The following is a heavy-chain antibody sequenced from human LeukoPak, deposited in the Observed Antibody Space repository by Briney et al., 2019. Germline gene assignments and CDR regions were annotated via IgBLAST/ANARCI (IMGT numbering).Heavy chain of an antibody. CDR3: ARSGYSYGYADYYYYCMDV. CDR1: GGTFSSYA. D-gene: IGHD5-18*01. V-gene: IGHV1-69*13. Sequence: ASVKVSCKASGGTFSSYAISWVRQAPGQGLEWMGGIIPIFGTANYAQKFQGRVTITADESTSTAYMELSSLRSEDTAVYYCARSGYSYGYADYYYYCMDVLGKGTTVTVSS. CDR2: IIPIFGTA. J-gene: IGHJ6*03.